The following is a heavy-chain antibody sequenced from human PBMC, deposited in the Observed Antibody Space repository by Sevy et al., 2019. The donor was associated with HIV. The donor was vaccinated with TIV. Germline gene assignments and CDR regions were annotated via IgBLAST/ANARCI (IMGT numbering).Heavy chain of an antibody. J-gene: IGHJ4*02. D-gene: IGHD3-22*01. CDR3: ARVPSPYYDSSGDLIREYYFDS. CDR1: GGPISSHY. Sequence: SETLSLICTVSGGPISSHYWSWIRQTPGKGLEWIGYFYYTGITNYNPSLKSRVTMSADKSTNRVSLKLSSVTAADTAVYYCARVPSPYYDSSGDLIREYYFDSWGQGTPVTVSS. CDR2: FYYTGIT. V-gene: IGHV4-59*11.